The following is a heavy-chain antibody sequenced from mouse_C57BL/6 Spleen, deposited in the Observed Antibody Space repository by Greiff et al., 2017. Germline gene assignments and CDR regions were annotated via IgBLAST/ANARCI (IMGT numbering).Heavy chain of an antibody. CDR1: GYAFSSYW. V-gene: IGHV1-80*01. J-gene: IGHJ4*01. CDR2: IYPGDGDT. CDR3: SRYDYGSSHYYAMDY. Sequence: QVQLQQSGAELVKPGASVKISCKASGYAFSSYWMNWVKQRPGKGLEWIGQIYPGDGDTNYNGKFKGKATLTADKSSSTAYMQLSSLTSADSAVYVGSRYDYGSSHYYAMDYWGQGTSVTVSS. D-gene: IGHD1-1*01.